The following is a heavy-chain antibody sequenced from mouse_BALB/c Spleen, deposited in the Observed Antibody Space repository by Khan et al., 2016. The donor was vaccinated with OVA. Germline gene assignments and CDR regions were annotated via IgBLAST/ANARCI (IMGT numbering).Heavy chain of an antibody. Sequence: QVQLQQSGPELVKPGASEKMSCKASGYTFTDYVINWVKQRTGQGLEWIGDIYPGSGSTYYNEKFKGKAKLTADKSSNTAYMQLSSLTFEDSAVYFCARGGYSVFAYWGQGTLVTVSA. CDR1: GYTFTDYV. J-gene: IGHJ3*01. D-gene: IGHD1-1*01. CDR2: IYPGSGST. V-gene: IGHV1-77*01. CDR3: ARGGYSVFAY.